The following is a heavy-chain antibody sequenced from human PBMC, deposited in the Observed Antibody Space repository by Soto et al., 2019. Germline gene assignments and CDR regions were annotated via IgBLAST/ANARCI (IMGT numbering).Heavy chain of an antibody. D-gene: IGHD3-3*01. CDR1: GFTFSSYA. J-gene: IGHJ6*04. CDR3: AKDSLGWRYVFWSPHRGMVV. V-gene: IGHV3-23*01. CDR2: ISGSGGST. Sequence: GGSLRLSCAASGFTFSSYAMSWVRQAPGKGLEWVSAISGSGGSTYYADSVKGRFTISRDNSKNTLYLQMNSLSAEDTAVYYCAKDSLGWRYVFWSPHRGMVVWGNGSTVAVFS.